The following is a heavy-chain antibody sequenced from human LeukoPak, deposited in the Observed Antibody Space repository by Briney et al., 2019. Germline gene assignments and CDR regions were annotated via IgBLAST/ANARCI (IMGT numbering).Heavy chain of an antibody. CDR1: GDSISSYY. Sequence: SETLSLTCTVSGDSISSYYWSWIRQPAGKGLEWIGYIYYSGSTNYNPSLKSRVTISVDTSKNQFSLKLSSVTAADTAVYYCARIQGGSDYDILTGYYWFDYWGQGTLVTVSS. D-gene: IGHD3-9*01. CDR2: IYYSGST. J-gene: IGHJ4*02. CDR3: ARIQGGSDYDILTGYYWFDY. V-gene: IGHV4-59*01.